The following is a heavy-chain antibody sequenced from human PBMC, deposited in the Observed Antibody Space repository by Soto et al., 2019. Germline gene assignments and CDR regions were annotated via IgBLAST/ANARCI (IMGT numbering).Heavy chain of an antibody. V-gene: IGHV4-30-4*01. Sequence: SETLSLTSTVSGGSLSSGDYYLSWIRPPPGKGLEWIGYIYYSGSTYYNPSLKSRVTISVDTSKNQFSLKLSSVTAADTAVYYCAGRRGAVAGTRYKWFDPWG. D-gene: IGHD6-19*01. CDR3: AGRRGAVAGTRYKWFDP. J-gene: IGHJ5*02. CDR2: IYYSGST. CDR1: GGSLSSGDYY.